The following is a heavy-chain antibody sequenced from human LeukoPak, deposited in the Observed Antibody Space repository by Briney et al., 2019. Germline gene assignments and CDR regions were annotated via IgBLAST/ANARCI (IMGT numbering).Heavy chain of an antibody. J-gene: IGHJ3*02. V-gene: IGHV3-74*01. Sequence: GGSLRLSCAASGFSFSSYWMHWVRQAPGKGLVWVSRINGDGSSTRYADSVKGRFTISRDDAKNMLYLQMNSLRAEDTAVYYCARGGLNALEALVIWGQGTWVTVCS. CDR3: ARGGLNALEALVI. D-gene: IGHD1-1*01. CDR2: INGDGSST. CDR1: GFSFSSYW.